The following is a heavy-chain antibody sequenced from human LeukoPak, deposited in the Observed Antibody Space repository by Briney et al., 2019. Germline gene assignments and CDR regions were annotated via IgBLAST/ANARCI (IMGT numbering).Heavy chain of an antibody. V-gene: IGHV4-39*01. CDR1: GDSISSSSSY. Sequence: PSETLSLTCTVSGDSISSSSSYWGWIRQPPGEGLEWIGSIYYSGSTYYNTSLKSRVTISVDTSKNQFSLKLSSVTAADTAVYYCARVGFLEWLLLGTYYYYYMDVWGKGTTVTVSS. J-gene: IGHJ6*03. D-gene: IGHD3-3*01. CDR3: ARVGFLEWLLLGTYYYYYMDV. CDR2: IYYSGST.